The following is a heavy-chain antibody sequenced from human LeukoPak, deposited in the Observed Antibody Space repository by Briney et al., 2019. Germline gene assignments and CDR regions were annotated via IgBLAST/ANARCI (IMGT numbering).Heavy chain of an antibody. CDR1: GGSISSYY. CDR2: INHSGST. CDR3: ARGKYSSGWYYKGYFDY. Sequence: PSETLSLTCTVSGGSISSYYWSWIRQPPGKGLEWIGEINHSGSTNYNPSLKSRVTISVDTSKNQFSLKLSSVTAADTAVYYCARGKYSSGWYYKGYFDYWGQGTLVTVSS. J-gene: IGHJ4*02. V-gene: IGHV4-34*01. D-gene: IGHD6-19*01.